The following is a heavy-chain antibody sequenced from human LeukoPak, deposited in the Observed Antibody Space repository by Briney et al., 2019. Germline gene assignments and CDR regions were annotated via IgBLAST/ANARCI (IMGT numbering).Heavy chain of an antibody. CDR1: GFTFSSYS. CDR3: ARAALITMIELVTRQAWDL. CDR2: ISSSSSYI. D-gene: IGHD3-22*01. V-gene: IGHV3-21*01. Sequence: PGGSLRLSCAASGFTFSSYSMNWVRQAPGKGLEWVSSISSSSSYIYYADSVKGRFTISRDNAKNSLYLQMNSLRAEDTAVYYCARAALITMIELVTRQAWDLWGRGTLVTVSS. J-gene: IGHJ2*01.